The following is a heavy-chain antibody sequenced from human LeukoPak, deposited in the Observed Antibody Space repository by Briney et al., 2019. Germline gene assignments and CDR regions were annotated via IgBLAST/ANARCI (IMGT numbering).Heavy chain of an antibody. CDR3: AKGGPEGAGAGTCFVDY. CDR2: MSGNGAST. D-gene: IGHD6-19*01. J-gene: IGHJ4*02. Sequence: GGSLRLSCAASGFTFSSYAMSWVRQAPGKGLEWVSAMSGNGASTYYADSVKGRFTISRDNSKNTVYLQMNSLRAEDTAVYYCAKGGPEGAGAGTCFVDYWGQGTLVTVSS. V-gene: IGHV3-23*01. CDR1: GFTFSSYA.